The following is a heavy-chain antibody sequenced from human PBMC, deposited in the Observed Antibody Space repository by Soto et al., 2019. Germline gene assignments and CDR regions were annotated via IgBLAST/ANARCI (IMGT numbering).Heavy chain of an antibody. V-gene: IGHV3-74*01. CDR1: GFSFSSYW. CDR2: INGEGDYT. J-gene: IGHJ4*02. D-gene: IGHD3-16*02. Sequence: EVQLVESGGGLVQPGGSLRLSCAASGFSFSSYWMHWLRQVPGKGLVWVSRINGEGDYTNYADTVKGRFTISRDNAKNTLYLQMNSLRAEDTAVYYCARERGGYPSDFWGQGTLVTVSS. CDR3: ARERGGYPSDF.